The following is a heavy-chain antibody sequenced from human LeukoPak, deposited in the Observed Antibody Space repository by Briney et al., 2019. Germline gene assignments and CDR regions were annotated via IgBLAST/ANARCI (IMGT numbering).Heavy chain of an antibody. CDR3: ARGYYGDPSQVYYLDY. V-gene: IGHV1-18*01. Sequence: ASVKVFCKASGYTFTRYGISWVRQAPGQGLEWMGWISAYNGNTNYAQKLQGRVTMTTDTSTSTAYMELRSLRSDDTAVYYCARGYYGDPSQVYYLDYWRQGTLVTVSS. CDR2: ISAYNGNT. J-gene: IGHJ4*02. D-gene: IGHD4-17*01. CDR1: GYTFTRYG.